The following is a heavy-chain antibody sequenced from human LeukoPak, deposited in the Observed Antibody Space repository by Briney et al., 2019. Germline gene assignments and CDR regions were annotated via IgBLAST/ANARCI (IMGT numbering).Heavy chain of an antibody. CDR3: ASEPPFYYGSGSYGDH. CDR1: GFSFSSYW. J-gene: IGHJ4*02. D-gene: IGHD3-10*01. Sequence: GGPLRLSCAASGFSFSSYWMHWVRQVPGKGLLWVSRINGDGSSTTYADSVKGRFAISRDNAKNTLYLQMNSLRGEDTAVYYCASEPPFYYGSGSYGDHWGQGTLVTVSS. CDR2: INGDGSST. V-gene: IGHV3-74*03.